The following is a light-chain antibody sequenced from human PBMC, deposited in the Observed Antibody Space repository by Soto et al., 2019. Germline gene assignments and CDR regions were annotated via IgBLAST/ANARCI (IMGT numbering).Light chain of an antibody. J-gene: IGKJ5*01. CDR1: QSVSSY. CDR2: GAS. V-gene: IGKV3-20*01. CDR3: QQYGTSPIT. Sequence: DIVMTQTPLSLSVTPGQPASISCRASQSVSSYLAWYQQKPGQAPRLLIYGASSRATGIPDRFSGSGSGTDLTLTISRLEPEDFAVYYCQQYGTSPITFGQGTRLGL.